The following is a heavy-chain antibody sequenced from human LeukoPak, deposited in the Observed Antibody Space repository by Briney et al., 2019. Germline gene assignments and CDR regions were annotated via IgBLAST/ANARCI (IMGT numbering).Heavy chain of an antibody. D-gene: IGHD2-15*01. J-gene: IGHJ5*02. V-gene: IGHV4-59*01. CDR1: GGSISNYY. CDR3: ARGVVVVAATRFSNWFDP. Sequence: SETLSLTCTVSGGSISNYYWSWIRQPPGKGLEWIGYIYSSGSTSYNPSLKSRVTMSVDTSKNQLSLNLNSVTAADTVVYYCARGVVVVAATRFSNWFDPWGQGTLVTVSS. CDR2: IYSSGST.